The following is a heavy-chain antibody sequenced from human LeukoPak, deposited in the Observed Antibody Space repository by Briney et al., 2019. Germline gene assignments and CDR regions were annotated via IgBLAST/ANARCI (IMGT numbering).Heavy chain of an antibody. V-gene: IGHV4-59*08. CDR3: ARSPPGYSSSWGHFDY. Sequence: PSETLSLTCTVSGGSISSYYWSWIRQPPGKGLEWIGYIYYSGSTNYNPSLKSRATISVDTSKNQFSLKLSSVTAADTAVYYCARSPPGYSSSWGHFDYWGQGTLVTVSS. D-gene: IGHD6-13*01. CDR2: IYYSGST. J-gene: IGHJ4*02. CDR1: GGSISSYY.